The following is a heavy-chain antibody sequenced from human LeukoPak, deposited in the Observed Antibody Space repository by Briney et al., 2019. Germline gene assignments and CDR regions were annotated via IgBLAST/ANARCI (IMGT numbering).Heavy chain of an antibody. J-gene: IGHJ4*02. CDR2: IRTKDFGGTT. CDR3: SRDGLDYYGSGSYRGFDY. CDR1: GFTFGDYS. D-gene: IGHD3-10*01. Sequence: GGSLRLSCTASGFTFGDYSMSWVRQAPGKGLEYIGFIRTKDFGGTTEYAASVKGRFTISRDDSKSIAYLQIHSLKSEDTAVYHCSRDGLDYYGSGSYRGFDYWGQGTLVTVSS. V-gene: IGHV3-49*04.